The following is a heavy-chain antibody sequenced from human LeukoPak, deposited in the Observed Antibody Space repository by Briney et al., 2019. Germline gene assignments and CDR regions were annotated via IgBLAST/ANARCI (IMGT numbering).Heavy chain of an antibody. J-gene: IGHJ4*02. Sequence: GASVKVSCKASGYTFTSYDINWVRQATGQGLEWMGWMNPNSGNTGYAQKFQGRVTITRNTSISTAYMELSSLRSEDTAVYYCARGRYCSGGSCHLGDWGQGTLVTVSS. D-gene: IGHD2-15*01. CDR2: MNPNSGNT. CDR3: ARGRYCSGGSCHLGD. V-gene: IGHV1-8*01. CDR1: GYTFTSYD.